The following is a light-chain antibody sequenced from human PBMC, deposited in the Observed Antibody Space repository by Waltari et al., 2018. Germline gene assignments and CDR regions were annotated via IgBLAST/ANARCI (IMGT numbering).Light chain of an antibody. J-gene: IGKJ4*01. CDR1: QSISSY. Sequence: DIQMTQSPSSLSASVGYRATITCRASQSISSYLNWYQQKPGKAPKLLIYAASSLQSGVPSRFSGSGSGTDFTLTISSLQPEDFATYYCQQSYSTPRTFGGGTKVEIK. V-gene: IGKV1-39*01. CDR3: QQSYSTPRT. CDR2: AAS.